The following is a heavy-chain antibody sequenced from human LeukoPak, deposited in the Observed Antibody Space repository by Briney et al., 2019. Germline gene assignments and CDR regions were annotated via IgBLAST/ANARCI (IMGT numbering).Heavy chain of an antibody. V-gene: IGHV4-31*03. CDR3: ARVAYDFWSGYYSNCSDP. CDR2: IYYSGST. Sequence: SETLSLTCTVSGGSISSGGYYWSWIRQHPGKGLEWIGYIYYSGSTYYNPSLKSRVTISVDTSKNQFSLKLSSVTAADTAVYYCARVAYDFWSGYYSNCSDPWGQGTLVTVSS. D-gene: IGHD3-3*01. J-gene: IGHJ5*02. CDR1: GGSISSGGYY.